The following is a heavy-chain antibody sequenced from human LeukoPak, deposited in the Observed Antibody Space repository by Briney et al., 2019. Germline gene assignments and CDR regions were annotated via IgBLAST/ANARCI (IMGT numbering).Heavy chain of an antibody. CDR3: ARVPATGTTVWFDP. CDR1: GFTFSDYY. Sequence: GGSLRLSCAASGFTFSDYYMSWIRQAPGKGLEWVSYISSSGSTVYYADSVKGRFTISRDNAKNSPYLQMNSLRAEDTAVYYCARVPATGTTVWFDPWGQGTLVTVSS. CDR2: ISSSGSTV. D-gene: IGHD1-7*01. V-gene: IGHV3-11*01. J-gene: IGHJ5*02.